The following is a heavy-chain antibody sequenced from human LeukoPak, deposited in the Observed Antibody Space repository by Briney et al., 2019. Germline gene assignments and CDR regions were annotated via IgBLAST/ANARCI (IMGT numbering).Heavy chain of an antibody. CDR3: AKEPITVAGNELGY. CDR1: GFTFSSYA. CDR2: ISGVGGRT. J-gene: IGHJ4*02. Sequence: AWSVRLSCAASGFTFSSYAMSWVRQAPGKGLEWVSTISGVGGRTYYADSVKGRFTISSDNSKNTLFLQMNSLRAEDTAVYYCAKEPITVAGNELGYWGQGTLVTVTS. D-gene: IGHD6-19*01. V-gene: IGHV3-23*01.